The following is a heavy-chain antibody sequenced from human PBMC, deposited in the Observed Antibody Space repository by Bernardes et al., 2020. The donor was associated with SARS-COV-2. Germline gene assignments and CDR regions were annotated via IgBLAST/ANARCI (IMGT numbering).Heavy chain of an antibody. J-gene: IGHJ3*02. CDR1: GYTFTAYG. CDR2: VSVYNGNT. V-gene: IGHV1-18*01. CDR3: VRDGKYFDFWSGSDAFDI. D-gene: IGHD3-3*01. Sequence: ASVKVSCKASGYTFTAYGISWVRWAPGQGLEWMGWVSVYNGNTQYAQKYQDRVTMTTDTYTSTAYMELRSLRSDDTAVYYCVRDGKYFDFWSGSDAFDIWGQGTMVTVSS.